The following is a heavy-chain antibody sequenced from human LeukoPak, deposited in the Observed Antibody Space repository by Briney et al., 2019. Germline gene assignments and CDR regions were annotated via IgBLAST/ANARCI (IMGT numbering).Heavy chain of an antibody. CDR2: ISYDRSET. V-gene: IGHV3-30*03. D-gene: IGHD6-25*01. J-gene: IGHJ4*02. Sequence: GGSLRLSCAASGFTFGSYGMHWVRQAPGKGLEWVAFISYDRSETYHADSVKGRFSISRDNSKNTVYLQMNSLRTEDRAVYYCAREGGYYFDHWGQGTLVTVSS. CDR3: AREGGYYFDH. CDR1: GFTFGSYG.